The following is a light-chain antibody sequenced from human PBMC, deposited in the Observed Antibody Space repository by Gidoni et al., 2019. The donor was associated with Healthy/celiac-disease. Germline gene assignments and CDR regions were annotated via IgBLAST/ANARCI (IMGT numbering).Light chain of an antibody. V-gene: IGKV3-15*01. CDR2: GAS. CDR1: QSVSSN. Sequence: EIVMTQSPATLSVSPGERATLPCRASQSVSSNLAWYQQKPGQAPRLLIYGASTRATDIPARFGGSASGTEFTLTISILQSEDFAVYCCQQYNNWPPLTFGGGTKVEIK. J-gene: IGKJ4*01. CDR3: QQYNNWPPLT.